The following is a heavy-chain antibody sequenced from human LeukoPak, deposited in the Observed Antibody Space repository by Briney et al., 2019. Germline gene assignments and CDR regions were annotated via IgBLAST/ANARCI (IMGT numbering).Heavy chain of an antibody. CDR2: SRNRANSYTT. D-gene: IGHD2-21*02. CDR1: GFTFSDHY. J-gene: IGHJ4*02. V-gene: IGHV3-72*01. Sequence: GGSLRLSCVVSGFTFSDHYMDWVRQAPGKGLEWVGRSRNRANSYTTEYAPSVKGRFTISREDTKNSLYLQMKSLKTEDTAVYYCARAPPIGVTYSFDFWGQGTLVTVSS. CDR3: ARAPPIGVTYSFDF.